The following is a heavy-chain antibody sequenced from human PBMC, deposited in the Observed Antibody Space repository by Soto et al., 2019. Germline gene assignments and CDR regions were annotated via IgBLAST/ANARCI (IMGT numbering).Heavy chain of an antibody. V-gene: IGHV3-53*01. D-gene: IGHD2-21*02. CDR2: IWNNGRT. J-gene: IGHJ4*02. CDR1: GFTVTNNH. CDR3: TGFGGNSV. Sequence: EVQVVESGGGLTQPGGSLRLSCAVSGFTVTNNHVTWVRQSTGKGLECGSVIWNNGRTSYADSVKGRFTISRDNSKNTVYLQMKSLRAEDTAMYYCTGFGGNSVWGQGTLVTVSS.